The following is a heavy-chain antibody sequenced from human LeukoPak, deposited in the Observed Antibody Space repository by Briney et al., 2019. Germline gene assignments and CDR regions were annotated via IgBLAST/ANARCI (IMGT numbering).Heavy chain of an antibody. V-gene: IGHV3-30*18. CDR3: AKGPSFDY. CDR1: GFTFSSYG. Sequence: GRSLRLSCAASGFTFSSYGMHWVRQAPGKGLEWVAVISYDGSNKYYADSVKGRFTISRDNSKNTLYLQMNSLRAEDTAVYYCAKGPSFDYWGQGTLVTVSS. CDR2: ISYDGSNK. J-gene: IGHJ4*02.